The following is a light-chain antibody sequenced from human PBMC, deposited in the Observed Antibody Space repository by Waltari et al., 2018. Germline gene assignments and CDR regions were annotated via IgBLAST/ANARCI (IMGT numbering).Light chain of an antibody. Sequence: EIVLTQSPGTLSLSPGERATLSCRASQSVSSSDYLAWYQQKPGQAPRLLIYGASNRAAGIPDRFSGSGSGTDFSLTISRLEPEDFAVYYCQHYGTSLLTFGGGTKVEIK. V-gene: IGKV3-20*01. CDR1: QSVSSSDY. J-gene: IGKJ4*01. CDR2: GAS. CDR3: QHYGTSLLT.